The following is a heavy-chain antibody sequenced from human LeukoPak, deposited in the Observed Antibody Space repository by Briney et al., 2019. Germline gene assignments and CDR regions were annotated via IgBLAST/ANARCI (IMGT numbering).Heavy chain of an antibody. D-gene: IGHD7-27*01. V-gene: IGHV3-23*01. CDR3: VKEKYWGSGYYYMDV. CDR2: ISGSGGST. J-gene: IGHJ6*03. Sequence: PGGTLRLSCAASGFTFSSYGMSWVRQAAGKGLEWGSAISGSGGSTYYADSVKGRFTISRDNSKNTLYPQMNSLRAEDTAVYYCVKEKYWGSGYYYMDVWGKGTTVTISS. CDR1: GFTFSSYG.